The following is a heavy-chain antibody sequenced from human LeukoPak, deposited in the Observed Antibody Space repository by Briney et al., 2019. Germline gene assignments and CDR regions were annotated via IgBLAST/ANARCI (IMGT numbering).Heavy chain of an antibody. V-gene: IGHV4-4*07. CDR2: IYTSGST. Sequence: SETLSLTCTVSGGSISSYYWSWIRQPAGKGLEWIGRIYTSGSTNYNPPLKSRVTMSVDTSKNQFSLKLSSVTAADTAVYYCARLITIFGEGDAFDIWGQGTMVTVSS. J-gene: IGHJ3*02. CDR3: ARLITIFGEGDAFDI. D-gene: IGHD3-3*01. CDR1: GGSISSYY.